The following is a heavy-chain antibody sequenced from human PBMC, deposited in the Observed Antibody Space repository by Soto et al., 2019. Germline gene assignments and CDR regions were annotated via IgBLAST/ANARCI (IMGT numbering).Heavy chain of an antibody. V-gene: IGHV3-23*01. Sequence: PGGSLRLSCAASGFTFSIYAMTWVRQAPGKGLGWVSGLSSSGGTTHYADSVKGRFTISRDNSKNTLFLQMNSLRAEDTAVYYCAKLPRGSSPENDYWGQGTLVTVSS. D-gene: IGHD6-6*01. J-gene: IGHJ4*02. CDR2: LSSSGGTT. CDR1: GFTFSIYA. CDR3: AKLPRGSSPENDY.